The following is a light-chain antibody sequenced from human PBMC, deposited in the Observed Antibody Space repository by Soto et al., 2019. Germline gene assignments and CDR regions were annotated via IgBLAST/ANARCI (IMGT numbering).Light chain of an antibody. CDR1: SSDVGGYNY. CDR2: DVS. Sequence: QSALTQPASVSGSPGQAITISCTGTSSDVGGYNYVSWYQHHPGKAPKLLICDVSNRPSGISNRFSGSKSDNTASLPSSGLQPEDEADYYCSSYTTSNTRQIVFGTGTKLTVL. V-gene: IGLV2-14*03. CDR3: SSYTTSNTRQIV. J-gene: IGLJ1*01.